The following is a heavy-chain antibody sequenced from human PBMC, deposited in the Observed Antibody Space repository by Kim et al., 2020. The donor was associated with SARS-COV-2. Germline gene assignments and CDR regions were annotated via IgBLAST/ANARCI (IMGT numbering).Heavy chain of an antibody. CDR3: ARDSRRIKYSSSFVNGIDV. Sequence: SETLSLTCTVSGGSISSYNWCWIWQPQGKGQERIGNIYYSGSTNYNSNLSSLVTISVDTSKNQFSLKLSSVTAADTAVYYCARDSRRIKYSSSFVNGIDVWGQGTTVTVSS. J-gene: IGHJ6*02. CDR2: IYYSGST. D-gene: IGHD6-6*01. CDR1: GGSISSYN. V-gene: IGHV4-59*01.